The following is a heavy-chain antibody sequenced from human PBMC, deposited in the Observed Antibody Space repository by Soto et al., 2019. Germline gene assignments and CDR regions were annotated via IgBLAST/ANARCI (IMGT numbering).Heavy chain of an antibody. V-gene: IGHV4-34*01. J-gene: IGHJ3*02. Sequence: QVQLQQWGAGLLKPSETLSLTCAVSSGPFSGYYWSWIRQSPGKGLEWIGEISHSGSTNYNPSLKSRVTISVDTSKNQFSLKLSSVTAAATAVYYCAISYITNDAFDIWGQGTLVTVSS. D-gene: IGHD1-1*01. CDR2: ISHSGST. CDR3: AISYITNDAFDI. CDR1: SGPFSGYY.